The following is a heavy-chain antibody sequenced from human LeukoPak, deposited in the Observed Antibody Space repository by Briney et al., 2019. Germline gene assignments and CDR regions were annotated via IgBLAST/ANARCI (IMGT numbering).Heavy chain of an antibody. CDR2: INPSGGST. CDR3: ARGTIGSYSSVHD. V-gene: IGHV1-46*01. CDR1: GYTFTSYY. D-gene: IGHD1-26*01. J-gene: IGHJ1*01. Sequence: ASVKVSCKASGYTFTSYYMHWVRQAPGQGLEWMGIINPSGGSTSYAQKFQGRVTMTTDTSIATAYMELSRLTPDNTAVYFCARGTIGSYSSVHDWGQGTLVTVSS.